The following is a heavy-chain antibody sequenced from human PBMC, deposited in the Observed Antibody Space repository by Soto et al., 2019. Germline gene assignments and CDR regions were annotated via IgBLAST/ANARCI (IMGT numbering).Heavy chain of an antibody. CDR2: INAGNGNT. CDR1: GYTFTSYA. CDR3: ARTLVGATPADY. V-gene: IGHV1-3*01. D-gene: IGHD1-26*01. Sequence: EASVKVSCKASGYTFTSYAMHWVRQAPGQRLEWMGWINAGNGNTKYSQKFQGRVTITRDTSASTAYMQLSSLRSEYTAVYYCARTLVGATPADYWGQGTLVTVS. J-gene: IGHJ4*02.